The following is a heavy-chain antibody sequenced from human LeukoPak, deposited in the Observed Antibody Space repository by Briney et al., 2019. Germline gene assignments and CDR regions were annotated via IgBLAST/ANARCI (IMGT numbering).Heavy chain of an antibody. J-gene: IGHJ3*02. D-gene: IGHD5-18*01. V-gene: IGHV4-59*08. Sequence: SETLSLTCIVSGDSISSYYWSWIRQPPGKGLEWIGYISNSGNTNYNPSLKSRVTISVDTSKNQFSLMLTSVTAADTAVYYCARQPANTAAFDIWAPGTMVTVS. CDR1: GDSISSYY. CDR3: ARQPANTAAFDI. CDR2: ISNSGNT.